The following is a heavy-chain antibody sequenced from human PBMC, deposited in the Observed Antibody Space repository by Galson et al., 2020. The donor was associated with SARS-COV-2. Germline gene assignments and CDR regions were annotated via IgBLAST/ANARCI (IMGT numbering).Heavy chain of an antibody. D-gene: IGHD3-3*01. CDR1: GDSISSHF. CDR3: ARLRFLEWLLPGPNFDY. J-gene: IGHJ4*02. Sequence: SQTLSLTCTVPGDSISSHFWRWIRPPPGRGLEYIGHFHYSGHTDYNPSLKSRVTISGDTSKNQLSLKLSSVTAADTAVYYCARLRFLEWLLPGPNFDYWGQGTLVTVSS. V-gene: IGHV4-59*11. CDR2: FHYSGHT.